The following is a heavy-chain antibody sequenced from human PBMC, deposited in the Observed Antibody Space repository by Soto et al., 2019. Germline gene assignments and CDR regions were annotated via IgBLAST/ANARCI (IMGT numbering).Heavy chain of an antibody. Sequence: QVHLVQSGAEVKKPGASVKVSCKASGYTFTNYDINWVRQAPGQGLEWMGWISTYTGNTNYAQKHQGRVTMTTDTSTRTAYMELRSLRSDATAVYYWARGYYYGSGRPTPGGMDVWGQGTTVTVSS. V-gene: IGHV1-18*01. CDR1: GYTFTNYD. J-gene: IGHJ6*02. D-gene: IGHD3-10*01. CDR2: ISTYTGNT. CDR3: ARGYYYGSGRPTPGGMDV.